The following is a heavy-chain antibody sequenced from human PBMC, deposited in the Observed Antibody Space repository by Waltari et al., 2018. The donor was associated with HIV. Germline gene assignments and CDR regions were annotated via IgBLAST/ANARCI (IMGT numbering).Heavy chain of an antibody. V-gene: IGHV4-59*01. D-gene: IGHD3-9*01. CDR1: GGSISSYY. J-gene: IGHJ6*02. CDR3: ARVSYDILTGFYYYYGMDV. CDR2: IYYSGST. Sequence: QVQLQESGPGLVKPSETLSLTCTVSGGSISSYYWSWIRQPPGKGLEWIGYIYYSGSTNYNPSLKSRVTISVDTSKNQFSLMLSSVTAADTAVYYCARVSYDILTGFYYYYGMDVWGQGTTVTVSS.